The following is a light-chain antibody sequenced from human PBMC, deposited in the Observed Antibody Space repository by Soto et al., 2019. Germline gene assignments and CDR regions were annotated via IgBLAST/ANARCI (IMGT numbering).Light chain of an antibody. CDR2: KAS. CDR3: QQYHRYWT. Sequence: DIQMTQSPSTLSAAVGDRVTITCRASQSISSWLAWYQQKPGKAPKLLIYKASSLESGVPSRFSGSGSGTEFTLTISRLQPEDFATYYCQQYHRYWTFGQGTKVEIK. CDR1: QSISSW. J-gene: IGKJ1*01. V-gene: IGKV1-5*03.